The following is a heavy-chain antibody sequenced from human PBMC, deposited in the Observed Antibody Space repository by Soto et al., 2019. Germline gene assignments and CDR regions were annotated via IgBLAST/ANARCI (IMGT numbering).Heavy chain of an antibody. V-gene: IGHV3-7*05. D-gene: IGHD6-13*01. CDR3: ARDPVAAAGAIIQYYFDY. J-gene: IGHJ4*02. CDR2: IKQDGSEK. CDR1: GFTFSSYW. Sequence: GGSLRLSCAASGFTFSSYWMSWVRQAPGKGLEWVANIKQDGSEKYYVDSVKGRFTISRDNAKNSLYLQMNSLRAEDTAVYYCARDPVAAAGAIIQYYFDYWGQGTLVTVSS.